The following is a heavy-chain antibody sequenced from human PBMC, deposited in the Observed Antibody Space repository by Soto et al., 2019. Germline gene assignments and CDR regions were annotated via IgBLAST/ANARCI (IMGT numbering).Heavy chain of an antibody. CDR2: ISASGSST. CDR1: EFTFSNYG. CDR3: AKGIVVGYYYGMDV. D-gene: IGHD3-22*01. Sequence: EVQLLESGGGLVQPGGSLTLSCAASEFTFSNYGMSWVRQAPGKGLEWVSAISASGSSTDYADSVKDRFTISRDNSKNTLYLQRSSLRADDTAVYFCAKGIVVGYYYGMDVWGRGTTVTVSS. V-gene: IGHV3-23*01. J-gene: IGHJ6*02.